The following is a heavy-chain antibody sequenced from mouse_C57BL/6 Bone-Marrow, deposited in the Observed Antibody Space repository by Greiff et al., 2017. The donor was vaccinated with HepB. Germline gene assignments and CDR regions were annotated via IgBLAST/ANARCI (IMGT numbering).Heavy chain of an antibody. CDR3: ARGGYY. J-gene: IGHJ3*01. CDR1: GYAFSSSW. Sequence: VQVVESGPELVKPGASVKISCKASGYAFSSSWMNWVKQRPGKGLEWIGRIYPGDGDTNYNGKFKGKATLTADKSSSTAYMQLSSLTSEDSAVYFCARGGYYWGQGTLVTVSA. V-gene: IGHV1-82*01. D-gene: IGHD2-2*01. CDR2: IYPGDGDT.